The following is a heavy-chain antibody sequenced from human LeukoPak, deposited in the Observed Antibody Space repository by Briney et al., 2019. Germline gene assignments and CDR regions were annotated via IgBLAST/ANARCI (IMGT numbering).Heavy chain of an antibody. V-gene: IGHV3-48*04. CDR1: GFTFSSYS. J-gene: IGHJ6*02. CDR3: ARGTAMENYYYYGMDV. CDR2: ISSSGSTI. D-gene: IGHD5-18*01. Sequence: PGGSLRLSCAASGFTFSSYSMNWVRQAPGKGLEWVSYISSSGSTIYYADSVKGRFTISRDNAKNSLYLQMNSLRAEGTAVYYCARGTAMENYYYYGMDVWGQGTTVTVSS.